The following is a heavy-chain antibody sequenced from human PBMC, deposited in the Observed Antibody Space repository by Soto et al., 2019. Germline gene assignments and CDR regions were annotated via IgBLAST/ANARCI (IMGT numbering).Heavy chain of an antibody. D-gene: IGHD3-22*01. V-gene: IGHV4-34*01. Sequence: SETLSLTCAVSGGSFSGYYWGWIRQSPGKGLEWIGEINHSRSTNYKPSLKSRITISVDTSKNQFSLKLDSATAADTAVYYCARGPYDSSGFYWSYWGQGTLVTVSS. CDR1: GGSFSGYY. J-gene: IGHJ4*02. CDR2: INHSRST. CDR3: ARGPYDSSGFYWSY.